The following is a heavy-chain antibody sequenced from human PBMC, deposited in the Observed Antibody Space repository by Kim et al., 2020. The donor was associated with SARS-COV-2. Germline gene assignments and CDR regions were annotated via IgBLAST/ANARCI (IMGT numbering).Heavy chain of an antibody. Sequence: GGSLRLSCAASGFTFSSYGMHWVRQAPGKGLEWVAVISYDGSNKYYADSVKGRFTISRDNSKNTLYLQMNSLRAEDTAVYYCAKEGDVDTDMAYYYYYG. CDR2: ISYDGSNK. CDR1: GFTFSSYG. D-gene: IGHD5-18*01. J-gene: IGHJ6*01. V-gene: IGHV3-30*18. CDR3: AKEGDVDTDMAYYYYYG.